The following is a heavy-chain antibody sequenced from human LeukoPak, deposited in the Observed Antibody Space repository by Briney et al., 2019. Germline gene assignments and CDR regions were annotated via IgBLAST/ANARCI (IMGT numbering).Heavy chain of an antibody. D-gene: IGHD3-3*01. CDR1: GGSISSGGYS. J-gene: IGHJ4*02. CDR2: IYYSGST. V-gene: IGHV4-30-4*07. CDR3: ARGKGDFWSGYYWPY. Sequence: PSQTLSLTCAVSGGSISSGGYSWSWIRQPPGKGLEWIGYIYYSGSTYYSPSLKSRVTISVDTSKNQFSLKLSSVTAADTAVYYCARGKGDFWSGYYWPYWGQGTLVTVSS.